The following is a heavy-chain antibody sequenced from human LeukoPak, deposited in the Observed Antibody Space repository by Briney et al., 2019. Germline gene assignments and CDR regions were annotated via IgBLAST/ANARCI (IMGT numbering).Heavy chain of an antibody. D-gene: IGHD4/OR15-4a*01. CDR1: GGSVSSGSYY. Sequence: SETLSLTCTVSGGSVSSGSYYWSWIRQPPGKGLEWIGYIYYSGSINYNPSLKSRVTISVDTSKNQFSLKLSSVTAADTAVYYCARVGAGTFDYWGQGTLVTVSS. V-gene: IGHV4-61*01. J-gene: IGHJ4*02. CDR2: IYYSGSI. CDR3: ARVGAGTFDY.